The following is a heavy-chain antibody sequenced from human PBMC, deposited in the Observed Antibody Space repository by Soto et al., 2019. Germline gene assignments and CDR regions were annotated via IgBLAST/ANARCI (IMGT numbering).Heavy chain of an antibody. CDR1: GFTFRDYY. CDR3: ARAYSDAFDI. J-gene: IGHJ3*02. CDR2: ISSSGTGT. V-gene: IGHV3-11*01. Sequence: VQLLESGGGLVQPGGSLRLSCAASGFTFRDYYMTWIRQAPGKGLEWVSYISSSGTGTYYANSVKGRFTISRDNAKNSLYVQMSSLGAEDTAVYYCARAYSDAFDIWGQGTMVTVSS. D-gene: IGHD2-15*01.